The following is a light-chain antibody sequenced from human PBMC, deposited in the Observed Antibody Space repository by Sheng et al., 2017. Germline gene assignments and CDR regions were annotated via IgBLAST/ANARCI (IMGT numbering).Light chain of an antibody. Sequence: DVMMTQTPLSLSVTPGQPASISCNSGESLLHGDGKTYLYWYLQKPGQPPQLLIYEVSNRFSGVPDRFSGTGSGTNFTLKISRVEAADVGVYYCMQSLQHPLTFGGGTKVEIK. V-gene: IGKV2D-29*01. J-gene: IGKJ4*01. CDR3: MQSLQHPLT. CDR1: ESLLHGDGKTY. CDR2: EVS.